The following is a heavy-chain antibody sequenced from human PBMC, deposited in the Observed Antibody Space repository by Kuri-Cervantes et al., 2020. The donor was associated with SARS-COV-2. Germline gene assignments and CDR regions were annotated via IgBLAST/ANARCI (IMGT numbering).Heavy chain of an antibody. CDR2: ISGSGSYI. D-gene: IGHD2-21*01. CDR3: ARVAGEGPIYYYYMDV. V-gene: IGHV3-21*01. CDR1: GFSASRYT. J-gene: IGHJ6*03. Sequence: GESLGLSGAPSGFSASRYTMNWVRQAPGKALEWVSSISGSGSYIYYADSVKGRFTISKESGENSLYLHMNSLSGDDTAVYYCARVAGEGPIYYYYMDVWGKGTTVTVSS.